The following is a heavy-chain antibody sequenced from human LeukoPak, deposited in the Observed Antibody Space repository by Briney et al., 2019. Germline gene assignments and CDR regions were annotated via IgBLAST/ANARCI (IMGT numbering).Heavy chain of an antibody. J-gene: IGHJ4*02. CDR2: IHHGGTT. CDR1: GGSINSGNYY. D-gene: IGHD5-18*01. CDR3: ARGDSYGSFDY. V-gene: IGHV4-31*03. Sequence: SETLSLTCTVSGGSINSGNYYWGWIRQHPEKGLEWIANIHHGGTTYYNPSLKSRVTISIDTSKKGFSLMLASVTAADPAVYYCARGDSYGSFDYWGQGILVTVSS.